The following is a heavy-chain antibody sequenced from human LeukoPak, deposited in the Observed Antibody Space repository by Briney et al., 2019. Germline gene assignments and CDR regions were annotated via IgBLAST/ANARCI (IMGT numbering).Heavy chain of an antibody. CDR2: IYSGGST. Sequence: GGSLRLSCAASGFTVSSNHMSWVRQAPGKGLEWVSVIYSGGSTYYADSVKGRFTISRDNAKNSLYLQMNSLRAEDTAVYYCARDGGSGYYPDYWGQGTLVTVSS. V-gene: IGHV3-53*01. J-gene: IGHJ4*02. CDR3: ARDGGSGYYPDY. CDR1: GFTVSSNH. D-gene: IGHD3-22*01.